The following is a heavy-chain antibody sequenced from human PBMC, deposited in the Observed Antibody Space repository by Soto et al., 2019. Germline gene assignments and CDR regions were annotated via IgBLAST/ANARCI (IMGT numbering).Heavy chain of an antibody. CDR1: XXXVXXXSXX. J-gene: IGHJ6*03. D-gene: IGHD1-7*01. CDR3: AGTTSLQWYYMDV. V-gene: IGHV6-1*01. CDR2: TYYRSRWYN. Sequence: SQTLSLTFAIXXXXVXXXSXXXXXXXXXXSRCLEWLGRTYYRSRWYNDYAVSVKSRITVNPDTSKNQFSLHLNSVTPEDTAVYYCAGTTSLQWYYMDVWDKGTTXT.